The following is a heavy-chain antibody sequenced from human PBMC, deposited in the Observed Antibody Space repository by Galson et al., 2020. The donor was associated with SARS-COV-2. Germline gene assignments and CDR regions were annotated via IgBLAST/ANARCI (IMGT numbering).Heavy chain of an antibody. CDR2: ISNNGGST. CDR1: GFTFSSYA. V-gene: IGHV3-64D*06. Sequence: GGSLRLSCSASGFTFSSYALHWVRQAPGKGLEYVSAISNNGGSTYYADSVKGRFTISRDNSKNTLYLQMSSLRAEDTAVYYCVKLTVAGTTGDYWGKGTLVTVSS. D-gene: IGHD6-19*01. J-gene: IGHJ4*02. CDR3: VKLTVAGTTGDY.